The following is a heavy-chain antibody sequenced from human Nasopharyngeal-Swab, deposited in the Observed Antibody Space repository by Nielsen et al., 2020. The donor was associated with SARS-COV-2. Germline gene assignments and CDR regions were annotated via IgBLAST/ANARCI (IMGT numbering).Heavy chain of an antibody. CDR2: ISYDGSNA. D-gene: IGHD2-2*02. CDR3: ARDSRRYCSSTSCYMGNWFDP. Sequence: WIRQHPGKGLEWVAVISYDGSNAYYADSVKGRFTISRDNSENTLYLQVNSLRTEDTAVYYCARDSRRYCSSTSCYMGNWFDPWGQGTLVTVSS. J-gene: IGHJ5*02. V-gene: IGHV3-30-3*01.